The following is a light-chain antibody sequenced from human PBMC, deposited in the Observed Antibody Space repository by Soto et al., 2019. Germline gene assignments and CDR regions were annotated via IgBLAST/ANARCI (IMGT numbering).Light chain of an antibody. V-gene: IGLV7-46*01. CDR3: LLSYNGARGV. Sequence: QAVVTKEPSLTVSPGGTVTLTCGSSTGAVTSGHYPYWFQQKPGQAPRTLIFDTDNKHSWTPARFSGFLLGGKAALILSGAQPEDEAEYYCLLSYNGARGVFGPGTKLTVL. CDR2: DTD. J-gene: IGLJ1*01. CDR1: TGAVTSGHY.